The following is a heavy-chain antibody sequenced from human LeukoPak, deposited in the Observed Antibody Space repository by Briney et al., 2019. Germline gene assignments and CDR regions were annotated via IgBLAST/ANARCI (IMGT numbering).Heavy chain of an antibody. D-gene: IGHD3-22*01. CDR1: GGTFSSYA. CDR2: INPIFGTA. J-gene: IGHJ3*02. V-gene: IGHV1-69*06. CDR3: ARKRYYYDRSSYAGDI. Sequence: SVTLSCKASGGTFSSYAISWVRQPPAQGLEWMGRINPIFGTANYAPKSQGRVTITADKSTSTAYIALSRQRSEDTGVYYCARKRYYYDRSSYAGDIWGEETMVAVSS.